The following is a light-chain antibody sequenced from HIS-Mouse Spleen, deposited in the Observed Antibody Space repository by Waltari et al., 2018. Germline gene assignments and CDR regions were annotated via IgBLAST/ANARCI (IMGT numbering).Light chain of an antibody. CDR1: SSDVGGSNY. Sequence: QSALTQPRSVSGSPGQSVTISCTGTSSDVGGSNYVPWYQQHPGKAPKLMIYDVSKRPSGVPDRFSGSKSGNTASLTISGLQAEDEADYYCCSYAGSYTWVFGGGTKLTVL. J-gene: IGLJ3*02. CDR2: DVS. CDR3: CSYAGSYTWV. V-gene: IGLV2-11*01.